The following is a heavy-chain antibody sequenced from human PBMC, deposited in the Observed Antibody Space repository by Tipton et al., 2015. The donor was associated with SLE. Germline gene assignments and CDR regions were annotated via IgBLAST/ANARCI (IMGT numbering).Heavy chain of an antibody. V-gene: IGHV3-21*01. CDR3: ARSRVFRDAFDI. Sequence: QLVQSGGGLVKPGGSLRLSCAASGFTFSSYSMNWVRQAPGKGLEWVSSISSSSSYKYYADSVKGRFTISRDNAKNSLYLQMNSLRAEDTAVYYCARSRVFRDAFDIWGQGTMVTVSS. CDR2: ISSSSSYK. J-gene: IGHJ3*02. D-gene: IGHD2-8*01. CDR1: GFTFSSYS.